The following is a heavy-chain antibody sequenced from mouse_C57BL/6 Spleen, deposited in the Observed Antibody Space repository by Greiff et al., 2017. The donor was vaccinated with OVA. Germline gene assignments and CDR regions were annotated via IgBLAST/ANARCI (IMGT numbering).Heavy chain of an antibody. Sequence: EVMLVESGGGLVKPGGSLKLSCAASGFTFSDYGMHWVRQAPEKGLEWVAYISSGSSTIYYADTVKGRFTISRDNAKNTLFLQMTSLRAEDTAMYYCARTGGGAMDYWGQGTSVTVSS. CDR1: GFTFSDYG. CDR3: ARTGGGAMDY. V-gene: IGHV5-17*01. J-gene: IGHJ4*01. CDR2: ISSGSSTI.